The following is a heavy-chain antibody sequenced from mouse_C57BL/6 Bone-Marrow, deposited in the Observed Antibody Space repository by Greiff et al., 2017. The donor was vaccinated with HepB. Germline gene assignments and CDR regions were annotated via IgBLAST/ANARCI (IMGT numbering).Heavy chain of an antibody. V-gene: IGHV5-4*01. J-gene: IGHJ4*01. CDR2: ISDGGSYT. D-gene: IGHD1-1*01. CDR3: ARDYYGSSLYYAMDY. CDR1: GFTFSSYA. Sequence: EVKLMESGGGLVKPGGSLKLSCAASGFTFSSYAMSWVRQTPEKRLEWVATISDGGSYTYYPDNVKGRFTISRDNAKNNLYLQMSHLKSEDTATYYCARDYYGSSLYYAMDYWGQGTAVTVSS.